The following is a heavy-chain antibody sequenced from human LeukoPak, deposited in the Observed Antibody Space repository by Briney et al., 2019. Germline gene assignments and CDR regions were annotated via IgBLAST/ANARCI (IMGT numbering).Heavy chain of an antibody. Sequence: SETLSLTCAVSGYSMSSGYYWGWIRQPPGKGLEWIGSIYHSGSTYYNPSLKSRVTISVDTSKNQFSLKLSSVTAADTAVYYCARDPSGSFTNWFDPWAQGTLVTVSS. V-gene: IGHV4-38-2*02. CDR2: IYHSGST. CDR3: ARDPSGSFTNWFDP. J-gene: IGHJ5*02. D-gene: IGHD3-10*01. CDR1: GYSMSSGYY.